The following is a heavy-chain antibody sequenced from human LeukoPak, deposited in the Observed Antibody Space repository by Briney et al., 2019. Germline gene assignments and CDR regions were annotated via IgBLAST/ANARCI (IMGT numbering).Heavy chain of an antibody. Sequence: GGSLRLSCAASGFTVSSNYMSWVRQAPGKGLEWVSVIYSGGSTYYPDYVKGRFPISREHSKNTPYLQMNSQTAEDTAVYYCARDTPYSSGGDEWGGFDYWGQRTLVTVSS. CDR3: ARDTPYSSGGDEWGGFDY. J-gene: IGHJ4*02. V-gene: IGHV3-53*01. D-gene: IGHD6-19*01. CDR2: IYSGGST. CDR1: GFTVSSNY.